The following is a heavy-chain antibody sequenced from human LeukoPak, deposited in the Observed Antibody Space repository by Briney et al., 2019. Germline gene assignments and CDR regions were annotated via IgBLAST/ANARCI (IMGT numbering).Heavy chain of an antibody. V-gene: IGHV3-7*01. CDR2: IKQDGSEK. CDR1: GFTFSSYW. CDR3: ARKPDFMYYFDY. Sequence: GSLRLSCVASGFTFSSYWMSWVRQAPGKGLEWVANIKQDGSEKYYVDSVKGRFTISRDNAKNSLYLQMNSLRAEDTAVYYCARKPDFMYYFDYWGQGTLVTVSS. J-gene: IGHJ4*02.